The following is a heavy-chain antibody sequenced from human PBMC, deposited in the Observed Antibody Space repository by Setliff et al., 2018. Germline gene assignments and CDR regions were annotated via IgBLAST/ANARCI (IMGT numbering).Heavy chain of an antibody. J-gene: IGHJ4*02. CDR3: AKPQVELRWGFES. Sequence: PGGSLRLSCMASGFTFSDYYMSWIRQAPGEGLEWVSTIYSGDRNTFYTDSVKGRFTIFRDGSKNTLYLQMTSLRAEDTAVYYCAKPQVELRWGFESWGQGTLVTVSS. D-gene: IGHD1-7*01. V-gene: IGHV3-23*03. CDR1: GFTFSDYY. CDR2: IYSGDRNT.